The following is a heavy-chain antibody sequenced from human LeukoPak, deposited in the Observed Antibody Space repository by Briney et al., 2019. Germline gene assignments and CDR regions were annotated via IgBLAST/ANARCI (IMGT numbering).Heavy chain of an antibody. CDR3: AHGGYDRPHFDY. D-gene: IGHD3-3*01. V-gene: IGHV2-5*01. J-gene: IGHJ4*02. CDR1: GFSLSTSGVG. CDR2: IYWNDDK. Sequence: ESGPTLVKPTQTLTLTCTFSGFSLSTSGVGVGWIRQPPGKALEWLALIYWNDDKRYSPSLKSRLTITKDTSKNQVVLTMTNMDPVDTATYYCAHGGYDRPHFDYWGQGTLVTVSS.